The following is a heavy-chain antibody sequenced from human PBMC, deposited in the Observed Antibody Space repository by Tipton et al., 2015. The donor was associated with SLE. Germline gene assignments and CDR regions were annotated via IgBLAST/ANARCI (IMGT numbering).Heavy chain of an antibody. CDR2: ISYDGSNK. CDR3: ARVLGSYYVMDV. V-gene: IGHV3-30*04. CDR1: GFTFSSYA. J-gene: IGHJ6*02. Sequence: SLRLSCAASGFTFSSYAMHWVRQAPGKGLEWVAVISYDGSNKYYADSVKGRFTISRDNSKNTLYLQMNSLRAEDTAVYYCARVLGSYYVMDVWGQGTTVTVSS.